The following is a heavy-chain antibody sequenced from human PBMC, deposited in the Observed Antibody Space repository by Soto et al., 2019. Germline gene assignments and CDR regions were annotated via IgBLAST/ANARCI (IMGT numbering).Heavy chain of an antibody. CDR2: IFYTGST. J-gene: IGHJ6*03. CDR1: GGSINDYY. CDR3: ASRSSDYYYYYMDV. Sequence: SETLSLTCTVSGGSINDYYWSWIRQPPGKGLEWIGQIFYTGSTNYNPSLKSRVTISVDTSKNQFSLKLSSVTAADTAVYYCASRSSDYYYYYMDVWGKGTTVTVSS. D-gene: IGHD3-10*01. V-gene: IGHV4-59*01.